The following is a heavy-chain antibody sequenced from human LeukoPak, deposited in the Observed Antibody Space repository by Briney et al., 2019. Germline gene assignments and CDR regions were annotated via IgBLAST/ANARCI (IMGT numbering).Heavy chain of an antibody. V-gene: IGHV4-39*01. CDR2: IYYSGST. D-gene: IGHD3-22*01. J-gene: IGHJ4*02. CDR1: GGSISSSSYY. Sequence: SETLSLTCTVSGGSISSSSYYWGWIRQPPGKGLEWIGSIYYSGSTYYNPPLKSRVTISVDTSKNQFSLNLSSVTAADTAVYYCARLYYDSSGYYQICYFDYWGQGTLVTVSS. CDR3: ARLYYDSSGYYQICYFDY.